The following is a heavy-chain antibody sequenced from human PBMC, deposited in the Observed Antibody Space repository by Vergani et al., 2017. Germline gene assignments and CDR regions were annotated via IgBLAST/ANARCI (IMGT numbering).Heavy chain of an antibody. D-gene: IGHD3-3*01. V-gene: IGHV4-34*01. Sequence: QVQLQQWGAGLLKPSETLSLTCAVYGGPFSAYYWSWIRQPPGKGLEWIGEINHSGSTNYNPSLKSRVTMSVDTSKNQFSLKLSSVTAADTAVYYCARVQELYDFWSGYRVRYYYYMDVWGKGTTVTVSS. CDR1: GGPFSAYY. CDR3: ARVQELYDFWSGYRVRYYYYMDV. CDR2: INHSGST. J-gene: IGHJ6*03.